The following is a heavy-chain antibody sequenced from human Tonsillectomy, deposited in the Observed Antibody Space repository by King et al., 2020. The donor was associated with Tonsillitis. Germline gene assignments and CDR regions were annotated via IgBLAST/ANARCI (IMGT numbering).Heavy chain of an antibody. CDR1: GGSISSYY. CDR3: ARRLPLYYYYMDV. Sequence: VQLQESGPGLVKPSETLSLTCTVSGGSISSYYWSWIRQPPGKGLEWIGYIYYSGSTNYNPSLKSRVTISVDTSKNQFSLKLSSVTAADTAVYYCARRLPLYYYYMDVWGKGTTVTVSS. CDR2: IYYSGST. J-gene: IGHJ6*03. V-gene: IGHV4-59*08. D-gene: IGHD4-11*01.